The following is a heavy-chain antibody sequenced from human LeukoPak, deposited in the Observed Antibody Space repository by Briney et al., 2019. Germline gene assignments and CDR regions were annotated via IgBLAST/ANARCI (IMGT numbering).Heavy chain of an antibody. V-gene: IGHV4-59*01. D-gene: IGHD4-11*01. CDR1: GGSISSYY. CDR3: ARESMTTLDY. CDR2: IYYSGST. J-gene: IGHJ4*02. Sequence: SETLSLTCTVSGGSISSYYWSWIRQPPGKGLEWIGYIYYSGSTNYNPSLKSRVTISVDMSKNQFSLKLSSVTAADTAVYYCARESMTTLDYWGQGTLVTVSS.